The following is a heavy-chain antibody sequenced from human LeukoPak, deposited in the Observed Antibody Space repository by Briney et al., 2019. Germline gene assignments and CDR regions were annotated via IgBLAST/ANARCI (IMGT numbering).Heavy chain of an antibody. CDR1: GYSISSGYY. J-gene: IGHJ3*02. D-gene: IGHD2-2*01. CDR3: ANHIVVVPAAHHDAFDI. CDR2: IYHSGST. V-gene: IGHV4-38-2*01. Sequence: SETLSLTCAVSGYSISSGYYWGWIRQPPGKGLEWIGSIYHSGSTYYNPSLKSRVTISVDTSKNQFSLKLSSVTAADTAVYYCANHIVVVPAAHHDAFDIWGQGTMVTVSS.